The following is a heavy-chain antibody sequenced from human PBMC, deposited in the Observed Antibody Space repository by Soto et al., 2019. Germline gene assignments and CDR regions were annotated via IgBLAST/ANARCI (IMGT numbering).Heavy chain of an antibody. CDR3: ARAEFSSLLFDY. CDR2: INADNGNT. J-gene: IGHJ4*02. D-gene: IGHD3-10*01. Sequence: ASVKVSCKASGYTFTSYAMHWVRQAPGQRLEWMGWINADNGNTKYAQKFQGRVTITRDTSTSTAYMELSRLRSDDTAVYYCARAEFSSLLFDYWGQGTLVTVSS. CDR1: GYTFTSYA. V-gene: IGHV1-3*01.